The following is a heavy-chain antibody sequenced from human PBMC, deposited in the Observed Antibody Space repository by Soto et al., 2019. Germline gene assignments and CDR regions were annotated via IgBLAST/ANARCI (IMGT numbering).Heavy chain of an antibody. Sequence: EVQLVESGGGLVQPGRSLRLSCVVSGFTFDDYVMHWAQQAPGKGLEWVSGISRNSGTIEYADSVKGRFTVSRDNAKNSLYLQMDSLRAEDTALYYCVKDMGYGSSSTFDYWGQGTLVTVSS. CDR1: GFTFDDYV. CDR3: VKDMGYGSSSTFDY. CDR2: ISRNSGTI. J-gene: IGHJ4*02. D-gene: IGHD6-6*01. V-gene: IGHV3-9*01.